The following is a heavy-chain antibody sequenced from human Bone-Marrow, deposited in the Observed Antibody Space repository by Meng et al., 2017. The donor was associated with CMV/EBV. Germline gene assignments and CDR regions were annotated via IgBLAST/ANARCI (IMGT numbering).Heavy chain of an antibody. Sequence: GESLKISCAASGFTFSSYWMSWVRQAPGKGLEWVANIKQDGSEKYYVDSVKGRFTISRDNAKNSLYLQMNSLRAEDTAVYYCAKDHRRVGAATKHRYYYYGMDVWGQGTTVTVSS. J-gene: IGHJ6*01. CDR3: AKDHRRVGAATKHRYYYYGMDV. D-gene: IGHD6-13*01. CDR1: GFTFSSYW. CDR2: IKQDGSEK. V-gene: IGHV3-7*01.